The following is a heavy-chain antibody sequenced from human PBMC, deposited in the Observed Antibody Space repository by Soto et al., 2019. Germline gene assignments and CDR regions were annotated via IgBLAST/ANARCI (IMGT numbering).Heavy chain of an antibody. V-gene: IGHV3-7*01. CDR2: IKTDASEK. D-gene: IGHD3-10*01. Sequence: EEQLVASGGGLVQPGGSLRLACAASGFTLRSYWMSCVRQAPGKGLEWLATIKTDASEKKYVVSVKSRFTVFRDNAKNSLYLQMDSLRAEDTAEYYCARDSGYGAGNSVNHYLDCWGRGTLVTVSS. CDR1: GFTLRSYW. J-gene: IGHJ4*01. CDR3: ARDSGYGAGNSVNHYLDC.